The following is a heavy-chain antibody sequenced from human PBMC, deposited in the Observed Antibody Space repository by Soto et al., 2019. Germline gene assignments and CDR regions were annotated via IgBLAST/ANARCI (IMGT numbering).Heavy chain of an antibody. CDR1: GDSVSSNSAA. Sequence: SQTLSLTCAISGDSVSSNSAAWNWIRQSPSRGLEWLGRTYYRSKWYKEYAASVKSRITINPDTSKNQFYLQLNSVSPEDTAVYCCARTVGWLDPWGQGSLVTVSS. CDR2: TYYRSKWYK. CDR3: ARTVGWLDP. D-gene: IGHD1-26*01. V-gene: IGHV6-1*01. J-gene: IGHJ5*02.